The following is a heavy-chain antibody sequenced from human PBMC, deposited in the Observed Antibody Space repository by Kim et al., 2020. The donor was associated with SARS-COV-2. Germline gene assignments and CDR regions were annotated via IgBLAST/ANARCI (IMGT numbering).Heavy chain of an antibody. CDR2: ISERGSSA. CDR3: AKGLICGGSVCSVWSHLALDA. D-gene: IGHD2-21*01. V-gene: IGHV3-23*01. Sequence: GGSLRLSCVGSGFTFRNYGMNWVRQAPGKGLQWVSGISERGSSASYTDSVKGRFIISRDDSKDMVYLQMNSLGPEDTAVYYCAKGLICGGSVCSVWSHLALDAGGQGTTVTVSS. CDR1: GFTFRNYG. J-gene: IGHJ6*02.